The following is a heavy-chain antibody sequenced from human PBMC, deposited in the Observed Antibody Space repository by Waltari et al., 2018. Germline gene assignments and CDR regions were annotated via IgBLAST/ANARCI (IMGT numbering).Heavy chain of an antibody. Sequence: QVQLQESGPGLVKPSETLSLTCTVSGGSISSYYWSWIRQPAGKGLEWIGRIYTSGSTNYNPSLKSRVTMSVDTSKNQFSLKLSSVTAADTAVYYCARVPTYYDFWSGYYTSYYFDYWGQGTLVTVSS. J-gene: IGHJ4*02. D-gene: IGHD3-3*01. CDR2: IYTSGST. CDR3: ARVPTYYDFWSGYYTSYYFDY. CDR1: GGSISSYY. V-gene: IGHV4-4*07.